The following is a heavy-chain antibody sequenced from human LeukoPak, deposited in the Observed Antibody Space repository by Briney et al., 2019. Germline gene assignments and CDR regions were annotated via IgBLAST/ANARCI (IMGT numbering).Heavy chain of an antibody. Sequence: SETLSLTCTVSGGSISSYYWSWIRQPPGKGLEWIGYIYYSGSTNYNPTLKSRVTIAVDTSKNQFSLRLNSVTAADTAVYYCAMAYSSSWYYFDYWGQGTLVTVSS. CDR2: IYYSGST. CDR3: AMAYSSSWYYFDY. D-gene: IGHD6-13*01. V-gene: IGHV4-59*01. J-gene: IGHJ4*02. CDR1: GGSISSYY.